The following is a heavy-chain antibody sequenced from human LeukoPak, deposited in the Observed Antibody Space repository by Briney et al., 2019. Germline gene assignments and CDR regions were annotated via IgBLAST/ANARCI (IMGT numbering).Heavy chain of an antibody. V-gene: IGHV3-13*01. CDR2: IGTAGDT. Sequence: GGSLRLSCAASGFTFSSYDMHWVRQATGKGLEWVSAIGTAGDTYYPGSVKGRFTISRGNAKNSLYLQMNSLRAGDTAVYYCVRAPLDCSGGSCSYYFDYWGQGALVTVSS. D-gene: IGHD2-15*01. CDR3: VRAPLDCSGGSCSYYFDY. J-gene: IGHJ4*02. CDR1: GFTFSSYD.